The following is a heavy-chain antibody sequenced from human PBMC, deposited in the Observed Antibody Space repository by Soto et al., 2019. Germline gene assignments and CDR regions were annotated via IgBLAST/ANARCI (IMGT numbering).Heavy chain of an antibody. J-gene: IGHJ4*02. Sequence: SVKVSCKASGGTFSNYTISWVRQAPGQGLEWMGRIIPILGIANYAQKFQGRVTITADKSTSTAYMELSSLRSEDTAVYYCASGYYYGSGSYYGEFDYWGQGTLVTVSS. V-gene: IGHV1-69*02. D-gene: IGHD3-10*01. CDR2: IIPILGIA. CDR3: ASGYYYGSGSYYGEFDY. CDR1: GGTFSNYT.